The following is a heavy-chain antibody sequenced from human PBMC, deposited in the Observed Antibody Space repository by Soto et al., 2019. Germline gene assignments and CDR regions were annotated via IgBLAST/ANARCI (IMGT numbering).Heavy chain of an antibody. Sequence: SETLSLTCTVSGGSISSGGYYWSWIRQHPGKGLEWIGYIYYSGSTYYNPSLKSRVTISVDTSKNQFSLKLSSVTAADTAVYYCARAPVYGSSNNWFDPWGQGTQVTVSS. CDR1: GGSISSGGYY. CDR3: ARAPVYGSSNNWFDP. V-gene: IGHV4-31*03. D-gene: IGHD3-10*01. J-gene: IGHJ5*02. CDR2: IYYSGST.